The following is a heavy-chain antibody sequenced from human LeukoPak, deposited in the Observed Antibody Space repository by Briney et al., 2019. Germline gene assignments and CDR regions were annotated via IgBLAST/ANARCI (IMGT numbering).Heavy chain of an antibody. D-gene: IGHD5-18*01. CDR3: AREGGGTAMDSQTFDY. CDR1: GFTFSRHG. Sequence: PGGSLRLSCAPSGFTFSRHGMHWVRQAPGKGLEWVAVISYDGSNKYYADSVKGRFTISRDNSKNTLYLQMNSLRAEDTAVYYCAREGGGTAMDSQTFDYWGQGTLVTVSS. CDR2: ISYDGSNK. J-gene: IGHJ4*02. V-gene: IGHV3-30*03.